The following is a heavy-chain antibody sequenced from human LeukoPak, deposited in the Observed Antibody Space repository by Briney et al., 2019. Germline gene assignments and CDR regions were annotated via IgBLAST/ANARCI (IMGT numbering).Heavy chain of an antibody. V-gene: IGHV3-66*02. CDR1: GFTVSSNY. J-gene: IGHJ5*02. D-gene: IGHD2-2*01. CDR2: IYSGGST. Sequence: PGGSLRLSCAASGFTVSSNYMSWVRQAPGKGLEWVSVIYSGGSTYYADSVKGRFTISRDNAKNSLYLQMNSLRVEDTAVYYCARPDCSGTRCYLDNWFDPWGQGTLVTVSS. CDR3: ARPDCSGTRCYLDNWFDP.